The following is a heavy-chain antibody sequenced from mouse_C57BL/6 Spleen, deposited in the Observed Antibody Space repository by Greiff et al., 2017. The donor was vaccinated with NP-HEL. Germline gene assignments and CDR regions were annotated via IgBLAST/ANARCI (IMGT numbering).Heavy chain of an antibody. CDR1: GYTFTDYN. CDR2: INPNNGGT. J-gene: IGHJ4*01. D-gene: IGHD2-1*01. CDR3: ARGEYYYLYAMDY. V-gene: IGHV1-22*01. Sequence: EVQLQQSGPELVKPGASVKMSCKASGYTFTDYNMHWVKQSHGKSLEWIGYINPNNGGTSYNQKFKGKATLTVNKSSSTAYMELRSLTSEDSAVYYCARGEYYYLYAMDYWGQGTSVTVSS.